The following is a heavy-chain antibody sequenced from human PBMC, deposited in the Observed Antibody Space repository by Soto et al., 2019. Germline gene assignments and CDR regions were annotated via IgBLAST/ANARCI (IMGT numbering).Heavy chain of an antibody. V-gene: IGHV4-34*01. Sequence: SETLSLTCAVYGGSFSGYYWTWIRQPPGKGLEWIGYINHSGCTNYNPSLESRVTISVDTSRNQFSLHLTSVTAADTAVYFCAREDDGGDSLDVWGQGTTVTVSS. D-gene: IGHD2-21*02. CDR3: AREDDGGDSLDV. CDR2: INHSGCT. CDR1: GGSFSGYY. J-gene: IGHJ6*02.